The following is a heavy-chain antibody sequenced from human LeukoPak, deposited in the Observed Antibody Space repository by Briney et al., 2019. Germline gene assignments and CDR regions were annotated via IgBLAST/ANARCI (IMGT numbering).Heavy chain of an antibody. CDR1: GFTFSNYW. J-gene: IGHJ4*02. CDR3: AKGPLRPSDY. V-gene: IGHV3-7*03. Sequence: PGGSLRLSCAASGFTFSNYWLSWVRQAPGKGLEWVANIKQDGSERYYVDSVKGRFTISRDNSKNTLYLQMNSLRAEDTAVYYCAKGPLRPSDYWGQGTLVTVSS. CDR2: IKQDGSER.